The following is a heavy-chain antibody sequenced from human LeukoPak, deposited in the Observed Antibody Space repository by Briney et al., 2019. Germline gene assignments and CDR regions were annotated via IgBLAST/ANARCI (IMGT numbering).Heavy chain of an antibody. CDR3: ARFRDGYNQPFDY. D-gene: IGHD5-24*01. CDR1: GFTFSSYS. Sequence: GGSLRLSCAASGFTFSSYSMNWVRQAPGKGLEWVSSISSSSYIYYADSVKGRFTISRDNAKNSLYLQMNSLRAEDTAVYYCARFRDGYNQPFDYWGQGTLVTVSS. V-gene: IGHV3-21*01. CDR2: ISSSSYI. J-gene: IGHJ4*02.